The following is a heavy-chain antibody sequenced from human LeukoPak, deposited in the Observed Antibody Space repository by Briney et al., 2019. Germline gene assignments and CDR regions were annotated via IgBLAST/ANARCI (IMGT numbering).Heavy chain of an antibody. V-gene: IGHV4-30-4*01. CDR3: ARLGYNDYVNY. Sequence: SETLSLTCTVSGGSLSSADSYWSWIRQPPGKGLEWIGYIFYGGNSYYNPSLKSRLTISVDTSKNQFSLKLSSVTAADTAMYYCARLGYNDYVNYWGQGTLVTVSS. CDR1: GGSLSSADSY. CDR2: IFYGGNS. D-gene: IGHD5-12*01. J-gene: IGHJ4*02.